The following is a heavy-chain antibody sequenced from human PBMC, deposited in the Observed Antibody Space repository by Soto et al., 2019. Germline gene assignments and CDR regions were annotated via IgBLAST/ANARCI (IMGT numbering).Heavy chain of an antibody. V-gene: IGHV4-31*03. CDR3: AARGAIGSDY. D-gene: IGHD3-10*01. J-gene: IGHJ4*02. CDR2: IYYSGST. Sequence: PSETLSLTCTVSGGSVSSGSYYWSWIRQHPGKGLEWIGYIYYSGSTYYNPSPKSRVTISVDTSKNQFSLKLSSVTAADTAVYYCAARGAIGSDYWGQGTLVTVSS. CDR1: GGSVSSGSYY.